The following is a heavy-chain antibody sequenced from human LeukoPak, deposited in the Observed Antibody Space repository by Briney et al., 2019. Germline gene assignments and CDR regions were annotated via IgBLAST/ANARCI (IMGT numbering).Heavy chain of an antibody. D-gene: IGHD3-3*01. Sequence: PGGSLRLSCAASGFTSSTYTMSWVRQAPGKGLEWVSSISSSSTNIFYADSVKGRFAISRDNAKNSLYLQMNSLRAEDTAVYYCARDPVLRFLEWFGTFNMDVWGKGTTVTVSS. J-gene: IGHJ6*03. CDR2: ISSSSTNI. CDR1: GFTSSTYT. V-gene: IGHV3-21*01. CDR3: ARDPVLRFLEWFGTFNMDV.